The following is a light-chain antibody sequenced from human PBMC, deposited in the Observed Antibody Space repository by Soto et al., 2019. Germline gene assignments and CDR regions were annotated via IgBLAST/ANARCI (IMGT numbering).Light chain of an antibody. J-gene: IGKJ4*01. Sequence: DIQMTQSPSSLSASVGDRVTITCRASQSISSYLNWYQQKPGKAPKLLIYDASTLQSGVPSRFSGSGSGTDFTLIISSLQPEDFATYYCLQSYSTPLTFXGGTKVDI. CDR3: LQSYSTPLT. CDR1: QSISSY. V-gene: IGKV1-39*01. CDR2: DAS.